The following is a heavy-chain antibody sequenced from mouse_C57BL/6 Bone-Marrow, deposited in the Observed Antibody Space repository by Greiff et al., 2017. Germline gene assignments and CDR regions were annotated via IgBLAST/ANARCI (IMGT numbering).Heavy chain of an antibody. J-gene: IGHJ3*01. V-gene: IGHV2-2*01. D-gene: IGHD4-1*01. CDR2: IWSGGST. CDR1: GFSLTSYG. Sequence: VKVVESGPGLVQPSQSLSITCTVSGFSLTSYGVHWVRQSPGKGLEWLGVIWSGGSTDYNAAFISRLSISKDNSKSQVFFKMNSLQADDTAIYYCARRDWDVGAWFAYWGQGTLVTVSA. CDR3: ARRDWDVGAWFAY.